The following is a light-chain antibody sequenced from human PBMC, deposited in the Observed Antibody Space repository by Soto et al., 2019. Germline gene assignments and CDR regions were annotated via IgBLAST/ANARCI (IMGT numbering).Light chain of an antibody. J-gene: IGLJ1*01. CDR2: GNT. Sequence: QAVVTQPPSVSGAPGQRVTISCTGSSSNFGAGYDVHWYQQLPGTAPKLLIYGNTNRPSGVPDRFSGSKSGTSASLAITGLQAEDEADYYCQSYDSSLFVFGSGTKLTVL. CDR3: QSYDSSLFV. V-gene: IGLV1-40*01. CDR1: SSNFGAGYD.